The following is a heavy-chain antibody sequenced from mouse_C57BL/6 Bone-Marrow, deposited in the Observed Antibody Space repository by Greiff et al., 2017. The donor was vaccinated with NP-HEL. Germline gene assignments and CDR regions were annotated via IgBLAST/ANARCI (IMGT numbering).Heavy chain of an antibody. D-gene: IGHD1-1*01. V-gene: IGHV2-9-1*01. J-gene: IGHJ1*03. CDR2: IWTGGGT. CDR3: ARTFRGSSPWYFDV. CDR1: GFSLTSYA. Sequence: VKVVESGPGLVAPSQRLSITCTVSGFSLTSYAISWVRQPPGKGLEWLGVIWTGGGTNYNSALKSRLSISKDNSKSQVFLKMNSLQTDDTARYYCARTFRGSSPWYFDVWGTGTTVTVSS.